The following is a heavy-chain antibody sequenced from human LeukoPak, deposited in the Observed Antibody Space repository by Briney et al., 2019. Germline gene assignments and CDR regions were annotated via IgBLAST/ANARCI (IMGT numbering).Heavy chain of an antibody. CDR3: ARDLAATLYDAFDI. J-gene: IGHJ3*02. CDR2: IIPIFGTA. D-gene: IGHD2-15*01. Sequence: PVKVSCKASGGTFSSYAISWVRQAPGQGLEWMGGIIPIFGTANYAQKFQGRVTITADESTSTAYMELSSLRSEDTAVYYCARDLAATLYDAFDIWGQGTMVTVSS. CDR1: GGTFSSYA. V-gene: IGHV1-69*13.